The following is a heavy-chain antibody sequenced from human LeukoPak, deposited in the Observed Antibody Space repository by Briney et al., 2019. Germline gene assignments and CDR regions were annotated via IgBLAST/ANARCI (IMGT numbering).Heavy chain of an antibody. J-gene: IGHJ4*02. Sequence: SETLSLTCAVYGGSFSGYYWSWIRQPPGRELEWIASINYGGTTYYNPSLKSRVTISVDTSKNQSSLRLSSVTAADTAVYLCARYVVSGSGKFYFDYWGQGSLVTVSS. CDR3: ARYVVSGSGKFYFDY. D-gene: IGHD3-10*01. CDR2: INYGGTT. V-gene: IGHV4-34*01. CDR1: GGSFSGYY.